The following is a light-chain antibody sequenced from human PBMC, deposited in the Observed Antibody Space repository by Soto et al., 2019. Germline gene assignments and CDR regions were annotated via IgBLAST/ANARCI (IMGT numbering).Light chain of an antibody. CDR2: KAS. CDR3: QQYDSYWT. CDR1: QSISTY. V-gene: IGKV1-5*03. Sequence: DIQMTQSPSTLSASVGDRVTITCRASQSISTYLAWYQQKPGKAPKLLIYKASSLESGVPSRFSGSGSGTDFILTISSLQPDDFATYYCQQYDSYWTFGQGTKVEIK. J-gene: IGKJ1*01.